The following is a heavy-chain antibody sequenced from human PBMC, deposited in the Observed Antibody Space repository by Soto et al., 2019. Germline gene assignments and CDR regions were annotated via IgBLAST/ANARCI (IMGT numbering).Heavy chain of an antibody. CDR3: ARDSQRDIVLVPAWFDP. Sequence: PGGSLSLSGAASGFTFSSYAMHWVRQAPGKGLEWVAVISYDGSNKYYADSVKGRFTISRDNSKNTLYLQMNSLRAEDTAVYYCARDSQRDIVLVPAWFDPWGQGTLVTVSS. V-gene: IGHV3-30-3*01. J-gene: IGHJ5*02. D-gene: IGHD2-2*01. CDR1: GFTFSSYA. CDR2: ISYDGSNK.